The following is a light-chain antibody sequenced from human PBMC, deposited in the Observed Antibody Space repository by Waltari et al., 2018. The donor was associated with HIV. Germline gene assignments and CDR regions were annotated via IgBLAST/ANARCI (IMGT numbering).Light chain of an antibody. CDR3: SSYTSSSTPVI. J-gene: IGLJ2*01. V-gene: IGLV2-14*03. CDR2: DVS. CDR1: SSDVGGYNY. Sequence: PGQSITISCTGTSSDVGGYNYVSWYQQHPGKAPKLMIYDVSNRPSGVSNRFSGSKSGNTASLTISGLQAEDEADYYCSSYTSSSTPVIFGGGTKLTVL.